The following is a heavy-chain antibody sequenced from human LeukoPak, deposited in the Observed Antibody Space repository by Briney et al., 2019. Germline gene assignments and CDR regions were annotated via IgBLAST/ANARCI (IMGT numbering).Heavy chain of an antibody. J-gene: IGHJ3*02. V-gene: IGHV3-48*03. CDR1: GFTFSSYE. D-gene: IGHD2-8*01. CDR2: ISSSGSTI. CDR3: ARAKRNGFDI. Sequence: GGPLRLSCAASGFTFSSYEMNWVRQAPGKGLEWVSYISSSGSTIYYADSVKGRFTISRDNAKNSLYLQMNSLRAEDTAVYYCARAKRNGFDIWGQGTMVTVSS.